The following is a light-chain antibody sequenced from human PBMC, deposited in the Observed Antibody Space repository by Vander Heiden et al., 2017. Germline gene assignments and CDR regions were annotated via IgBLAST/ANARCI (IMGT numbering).Light chain of an antibody. CDR1: QSVSSNY. CDR3: QQYGSSPPA. CDR2: GAS. V-gene: IGKV3-20*01. Sequence: EIVLTQSPGTLSLSPGERATLSCRASQSVSSNYLAWYQQKPGQAPRLLIYGASSWATGIPDRFSGSGSGTDFTLTISRLEPEDFAVYYCQQYGSSPPAFGQGTKLEIK. J-gene: IGKJ2*01.